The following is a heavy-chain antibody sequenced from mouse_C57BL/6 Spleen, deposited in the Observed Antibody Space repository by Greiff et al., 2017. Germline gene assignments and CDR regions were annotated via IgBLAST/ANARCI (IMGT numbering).Heavy chain of an antibody. CDR2: IYPSDSET. CDR3: AREEAYYNYFDY. Sequence: QVQLQQPGAELVRPGSSVKLSCKASGYTFTSYWMDWVKQRPGQGLEWIGNIYPSDSETHYNQKFKDKATLTVDKSSSTAYMQLSSLTSEDSAVYYCAREEAYYNYFDYWGQGTTLTVSS. D-gene: IGHD2-12*01. V-gene: IGHV1-61*01. J-gene: IGHJ2*01. CDR1: GYTFTSYW.